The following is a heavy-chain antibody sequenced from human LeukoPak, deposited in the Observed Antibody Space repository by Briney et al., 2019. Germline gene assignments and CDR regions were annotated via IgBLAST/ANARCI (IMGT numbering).Heavy chain of an antibody. CDR3: ARMRMGFTDIDY. V-gene: IGHV4-59*01. D-gene: IGHD1-26*01. CDR2: IYYSGST. CDR1: GGSISSYY. J-gene: IGHJ4*02. Sequence: SETLSLTCTVSGGSISSYYWSWIRQPPGKGLECIGYIYYSGSTNYNPSLKSRVTISVDTSKNQFSLKLSSVTAADTAVYYCARMRMGFTDIDYWGQGTLVTVSS.